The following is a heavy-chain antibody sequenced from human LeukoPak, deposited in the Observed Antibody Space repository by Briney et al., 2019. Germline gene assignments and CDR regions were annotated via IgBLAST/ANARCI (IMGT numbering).Heavy chain of an antibody. CDR3: ARSGTHYYYYYMDV. Sequence: ASVKVSCKASGYTFTGYYMHWVRQAPGQGLEWMGWISAYNGNTNYAQKLQGRVTMTTDTSTSTAYMELRSLRSDDTAVYYCARSGTHYYYYYMDVWGKGTTVTVSS. D-gene: IGHD1-26*01. CDR2: ISAYNGNT. J-gene: IGHJ6*03. V-gene: IGHV1-18*04. CDR1: GYTFTGYY.